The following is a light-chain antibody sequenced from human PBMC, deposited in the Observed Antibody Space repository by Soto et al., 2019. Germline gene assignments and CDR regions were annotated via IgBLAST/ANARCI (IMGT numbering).Light chain of an antibody. CDR2: DAS. V-gene: IGKV1-39*01. CDR3: QQTYSTPIT. J-gene: IGKJ5*01. CDR1: EKINKW. Sequence: DIQMTQSPSSLSASVGYRVTITWRASEKINKWLAWYQQKPGKAPKLLISDASSLESGVPSRFSGSGSGTEFTLTISSLQPEDFVTYYCQQTYSTPITFGQGTRLE.